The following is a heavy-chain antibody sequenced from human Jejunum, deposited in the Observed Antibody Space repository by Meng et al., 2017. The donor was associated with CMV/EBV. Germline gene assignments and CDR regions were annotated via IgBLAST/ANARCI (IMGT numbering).Heavy chain of an antibody. D-gene: IGHD1-26*01. V-gene: IGHV4-31*05. CDR3: ARSGRSIPPRIGH. CDR2: INSSDKA. Sequence: GQLEGSGPGLFRPGGSLYLSWTACGYIFVSDGRTWAWIRQPTGMGWVWSSYINSSDKAYENSAHERLPTTTVNTSRNLFLLSLSSGADDEAAYYCARSGRSIPPRIGHWGQGTLVTVSS. CDR1: GYIFVSDGRT. J-gene: IGHJ4*02.